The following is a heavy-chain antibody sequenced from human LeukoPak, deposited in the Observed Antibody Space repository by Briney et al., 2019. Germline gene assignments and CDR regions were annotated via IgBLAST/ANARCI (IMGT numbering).Heavy chain of an antibody. Sequence: GGSLRLSCAASGFTFSDYDMHWVRQATGKGLEWVSAIGTAGDTYYTGSVKGRFTISRENAKNSLYLQMNSLRAGDTAVYYCARVAKERVGGVYYFDYWGQGTLATVSS. V-gene: IGHV3-13*01. J-gene: IGHJ4*02. CDR2: IGTAGDT. D-gene: IGHD1-1*01. CDR3: ARVAKERVGGVYYFDY. CDR1: GFTFSDYD.